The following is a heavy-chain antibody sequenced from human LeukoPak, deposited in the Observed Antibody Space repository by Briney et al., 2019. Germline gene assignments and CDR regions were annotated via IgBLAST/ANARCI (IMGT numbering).Heavy chain of an antibody. V-gene: IGHV4-59*01. Sequence: SETLSLTCTVSGGSISSYYWSWIRQPPGKGLEWIGYIYYSGSTNYNPSLKSRVTISVDTSKSQFSLKLSSVTAADTAVYYCARLSNYDYYYGMDVWGQGTTVTVSS. CDR2: IYYSGST. CDR1: GGSISSYY. D-gene: IGHD4-11*01. CDR3: ARLSNYDYYYGMDV. J-gene: IGHJ6*02.